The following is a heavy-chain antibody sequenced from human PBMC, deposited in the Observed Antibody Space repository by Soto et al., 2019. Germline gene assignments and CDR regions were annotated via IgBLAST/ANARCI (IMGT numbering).Heavy chain of an antibody. J-gene: IGHJ4*02. Sequence: GGSLRLSCAASGFTFGDYWMHWVRQAPGRGLEWVSRMNSDGSTTNYADSVKGRFTVSRDNAKNTLYLQMNSLRAEDTAVYYCSTAEVDYWGPGTLVTVSS. CDR1: GFTFGDYW. CDR3: STAEVDY. CDR2: MNSDGSTT. V-gene: IGHV3-74*01.